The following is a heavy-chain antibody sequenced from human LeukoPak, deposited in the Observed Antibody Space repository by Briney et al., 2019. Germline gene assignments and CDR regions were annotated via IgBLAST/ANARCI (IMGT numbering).Heavy chain of an antibody. J-gene: IGHJ3*02. D-gene: IGHD2-2*01. CDR1: GFTFNNYW. Sequence: PGGSLRLSCAASGFTFNNYWIHWVRQAPGKGLVWVSRINTDGRTTTYADSVKGRFTISRDNAKNTVHLQMNSLRAEDTAVYYCARGLQYCSSTSCYPDAFDIWGQGTMVTVSS. CDR3: ARGLQYCSSTSCYPDAFDI. V-gene: IGHV3-74*01. CDR2: INTDGRTT.